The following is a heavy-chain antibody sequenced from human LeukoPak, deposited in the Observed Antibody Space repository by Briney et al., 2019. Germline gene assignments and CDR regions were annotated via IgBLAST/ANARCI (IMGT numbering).Heavy chain of an antibody. J-gene: IGHJ6*03. CDR3: ARDAGHSSSWYDYYYYYMDV. D-gene: IGHD6-13*01. CDR2: IIPIFGTA. CDR1: GGTFSSYA. Sequence: SVKVSCKASGGTFSSYAISWVRQAPGQGLEWMVRIIPIFGTANYAQKFQVRGTITTNESTSTAYMEMSSMRYEDTDVYYCARDAGHSSSWYDYYYYYMDVWGKGTTVTVSS. V-gene: IGHV1-69*05.